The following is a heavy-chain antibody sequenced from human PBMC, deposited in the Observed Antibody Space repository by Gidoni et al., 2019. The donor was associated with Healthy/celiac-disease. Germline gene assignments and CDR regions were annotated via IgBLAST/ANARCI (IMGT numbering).Heavy chain of an antibody. CDR3: ANGSSGYYRQREYFQH. J-gene: IGHJ1*01. CDR1: GGSISSSSYY. CDR2: IYYSGST. Sequence: QLQLQESGPGLVKPSEPLSLTCTVTGGSISSSSYYWGWIRQPPGKGLEWIGSIYYSGSTYYNPSLKSRVTISVDTSKNQFSLKLSSVTAADTAVYYCANGSSGYYRQREYFQHWGQGTLVTVSS. D-gene: IGHD3-22*01. V-gene: IGHV4-39*01.